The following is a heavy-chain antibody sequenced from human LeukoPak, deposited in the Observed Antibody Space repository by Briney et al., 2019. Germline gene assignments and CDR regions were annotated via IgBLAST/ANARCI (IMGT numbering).Heavy chain of an antibody. CDR3: ARDRPHDAFDM. J-gene: IGHJ3*02. CDR1: GYNFTNFW. CDR2: INPADSET. V-gene: IGHV5-51*01. Sequence: GESLKISCKGFGYNFTNFWTGWVRQLPGKGLEWMGVINPADSETRYSPSFQGPVTISADKSMNTAYLQWTTVQASDTAMYYCARDRPHDAFDMWGQGTMVTVSS.